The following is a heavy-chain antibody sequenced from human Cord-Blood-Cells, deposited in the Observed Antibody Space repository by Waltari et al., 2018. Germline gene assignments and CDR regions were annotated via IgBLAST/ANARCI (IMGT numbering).Heavy chain of an antibody. J-gene: IGHJ4*02. CDR1: GFTFSSYA. CDR2: ISGSVGST. D-gene: IGHD4-4*01. V-gene: IGHV3-23*01. Sequence: EVQLLEAGGGLVQPGWSLRLSCAASGFTFSSYAMSWVRQAPGKGLEWVSAISGSVGSTYYADSVKGRFTISRDNSKNTLYLQMNRRRAEDTAVYYCAKDHLDDYSNYREWRSSIYYFDYWGQGTLVTVSS. CDR3: AKDHLDDYSNYREWRSSIYYFDY.